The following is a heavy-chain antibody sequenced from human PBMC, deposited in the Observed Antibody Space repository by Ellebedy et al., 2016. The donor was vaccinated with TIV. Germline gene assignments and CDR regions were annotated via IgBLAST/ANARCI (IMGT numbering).Heavy chain of an antibody. Sequence: SVKVSCXASGFTFTSSPVQWVRQARGQRLEWIGWIVVGIGHTNYAQKFQERVTITRDMSTSTAYMELSSLRSEDTAVYYCAAEGASGDYNSNGMDVWGQGTTVTVSS. V-gene: IGHV1-58*01. CDR1: GFTFTSSP. CDR3: AAEGASGDYNSNGMDV. J-gene: IGHJ6*02. CDR2: IVVGIGHT. D-gene: IGHD3-10*01.